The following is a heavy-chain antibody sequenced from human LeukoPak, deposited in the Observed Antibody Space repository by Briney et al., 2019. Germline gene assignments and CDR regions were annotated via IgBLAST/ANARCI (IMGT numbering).Heavy chain of an antibody. CDR3: AREGGDYGGNSQFWYFDL. Sequence: SETLSLTCAVYGGSFSGYYWSWIRQPPGKGLEWIGEINHSGSTNYNPSLKSRVTISVDTSKKQFSLKLSSVTAADTAVYYCAREGGDYGGNSQFWYFDLWGRGTLVTVSS. D-gene: IGHD4-23*01. V-gene: IGHV4-34*01. J-gene: IGHJ2*01. CDR2: INHSGST. CDR1: GGSFSGYY.